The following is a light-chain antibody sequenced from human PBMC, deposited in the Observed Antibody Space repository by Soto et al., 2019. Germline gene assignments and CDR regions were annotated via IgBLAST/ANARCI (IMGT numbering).Light chain of an antibody. CDR1: QGIYTW. CDR2: TAS. V-gene: IGKV1-12*01. Sequence: DIQMTQSPSSVSASVGDRVTITYRASQGIYTWLAWYQQKPGKAPNLLIYTASSLQSGVPSRFSRTGSGTGFALTINNLQPEDFATYYCQQAASFPITFGQGTRLEIK. CDR3: QQAASFPIT. J-gene: IGKJ5*01.